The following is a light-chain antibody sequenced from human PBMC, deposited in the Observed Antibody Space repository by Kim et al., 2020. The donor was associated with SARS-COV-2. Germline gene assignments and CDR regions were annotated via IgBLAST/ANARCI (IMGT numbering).Light chain of an antibody. CDR3: QAWDSSTVV. V-gene: IGLV3-1*01. Sequence: SVTPGQTASFNCSGDKLGDKYTSWYQQRPGQSPVLVIYQDTKRPSGIPERFSGSNSGNTATLTISEAQAMDEADYYCQAWDSSTVVFGGGTQLTVL. CDR1: KLGDKY. J-gene: IGLJ3*02. CDR2: QDT.